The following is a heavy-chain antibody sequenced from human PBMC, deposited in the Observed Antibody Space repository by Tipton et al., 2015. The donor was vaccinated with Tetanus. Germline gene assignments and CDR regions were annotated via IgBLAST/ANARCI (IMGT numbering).Heavy chain of an antibody. CDR3: ARTARLADH. V-gene: IGHV3-21*04. CDR2: ISGSGHDI. Sequence: SLRLSCAASGFIFSTYPMTWVRQAPGKGLEWVSYISGSGHDISYVDSVKGRFTISRDNARKSLFLQMNSLRAEDTAVYYCARTARLADHWGQGALVTVSS. D-gene: IGHD2-21*02. J-gene: IGHJ5*02. CDR1: GFIFSTYP.